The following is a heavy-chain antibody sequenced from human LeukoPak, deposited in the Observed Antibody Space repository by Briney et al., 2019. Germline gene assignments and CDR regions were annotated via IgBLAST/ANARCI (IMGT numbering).Heavy chain of an antibody. CDR1: GYTFTGYY. CDR2: IIPIFGTA. J-gene: IGHJ4*02. CDR3: ARSGCSSTSCYGGGTDY. V-gene: IGHV1-69*05. D-gene: IGHD2-2*01. Sequence: GASVKVSCKASGYTFTGYYMHWVRQAPGQGLEWMGGIIPIFGTANYAQKFQGRVTITTDESTSTAYMELSSLRSEDTAVYYCARSGCSSTSCYGGGTDYWGQGTLVTVSS.